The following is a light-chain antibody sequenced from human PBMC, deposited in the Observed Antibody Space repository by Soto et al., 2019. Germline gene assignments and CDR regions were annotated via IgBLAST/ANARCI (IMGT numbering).Light chain of an antibody. CDR3: QQANSFPLT. J-gene: IGKJ4*01. CDR1: XXXXXX. CDR2: TVS. V-gene: IGKV1-12*01. Sequence: DIQMTQSPSSVSASVGDRVTITCRASXXXXXXLAWYQQKPGKAPKLLIYTVSSLQSGVPSRFSGSGXGXDFXLTISSLXPEDFATYYCQQANSFPLTFGGGTKVEIK.